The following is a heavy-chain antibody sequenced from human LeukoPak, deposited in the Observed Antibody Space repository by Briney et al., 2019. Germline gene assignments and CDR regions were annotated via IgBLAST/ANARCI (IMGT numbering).Heavy chain of an antibody. J-gene: IGHJ3*02. V-gene: IGHV4-34*01. Sequence: SETLSLTCAVYGGSFSGYYWSWIRQPPGKGLEWIGEINHSGSTNYNPSLKSRVTISVDTSKNQFSLKLSFVTAAVTAVYYCAREGQKAAFDIWAQGTMVTVSS. CDR2: INHSGST. CDR3: AREGQKAAFDI. CDR1: GGSFSGYY.